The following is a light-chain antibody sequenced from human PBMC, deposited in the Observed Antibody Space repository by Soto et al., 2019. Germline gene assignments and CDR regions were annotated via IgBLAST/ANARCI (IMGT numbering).Light chain of an antibody. CDR2: AAS. CDR1: ESINGW. J-gene: IGKJ4*01. V-gene: IGKV1-5*01. Sequence: DIQMTQSPSTLSVSVGDRVTITCRASESINGWLALYQQKPGKAPKLLIYAASTLQSGVPSRFSGSGSGTDFTLTISCLQSEDFATYYCQQYYSYPLTFGGGTKVDI. CDR3: QQYYSYPLT.